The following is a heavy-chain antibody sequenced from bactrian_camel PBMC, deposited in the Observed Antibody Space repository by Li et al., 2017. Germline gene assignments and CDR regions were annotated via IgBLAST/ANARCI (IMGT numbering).Heavy chain of an antibody. CDR2: IDADGTT. J-gene: IGHJ6*01. D-gene: IGHD1*01. V-gene: IGHV3S53*01. Sequence: HVQLVESGGGSVQAGGSLKLSCTYPGYTSFIDCMGWFRQAPGSEREGVAAIDADGTTSYADSVKGRFTISEDNAKNTLYLQMNSLAPEDTAMYYCAAKRWESHGFNAGAFRSWGQGTQVTVS. CDR3: AAKRWESHGFNAGAFRS. CDR1: GYTSFIDC.